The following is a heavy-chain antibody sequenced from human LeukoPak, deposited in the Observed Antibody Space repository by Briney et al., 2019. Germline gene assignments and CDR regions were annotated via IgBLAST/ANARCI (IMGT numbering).Heavy chain of an antibody. V-gene: IGHV4-4*07. J-gene: IGHJ5*02. CDR1: GGSISSCY. CDR3: ARDSGYDFWSGYISQHNWFDP. Sequence: PSETLSLTCTVSGGSISSCYWSWIRQPAGKGLEWIGRIYTSGSTNYNPSLKSRVTMSVDTSKNQFSLKLSSVTAADTAVYYCARDSGYDFWSGYISQHNWFDPWGQGTLVTVSS. D-gene: IGHD3-3*01. CDR2: IYTSGST.